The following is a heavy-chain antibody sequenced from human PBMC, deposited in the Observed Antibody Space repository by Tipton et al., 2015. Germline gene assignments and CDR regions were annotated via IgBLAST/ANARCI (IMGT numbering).Heavy chain of an antibody. CDR1: GFTFSSYD. J-gene: IGHJ4*02. Sequence: SLRLSCAASGFTFSSYDMNWVRQAPGKGLEWVSYISSRSSTIYYADSAKGRFTISRDNANNSLHLQMHSLRDEDTAVYYCATKLYASAWDYWGQGTLVTVSS. CDR3: ATKLYASAWDY. V-gene: IGHV3-48*02. CDR2: ISSRSSTI. D-gene: IGHD6-19*01.